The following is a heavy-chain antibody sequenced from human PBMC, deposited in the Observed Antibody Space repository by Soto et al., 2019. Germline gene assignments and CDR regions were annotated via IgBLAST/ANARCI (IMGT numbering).Heavy chain of an antibody. D-gene: IGHD3-16*02. CDR1: GYTFTSYD. CDR3: ARGRGRYDYIWGSYRYDAFDI. Sequence: ASVKVSCKASGYTFTSYDINWVRQATGQGLEWMGWMNPNSGNTGYAQKFQGRVTMTRNTSISTAYMELSSLRSEDTAVYYCARGRGRYDYIWGSYRYDAFDIWGQGTMVTVSS. J-gene: IGHJ3*02. CDR2: MNPNSGNT. V-gene: IGHV1-8*01.